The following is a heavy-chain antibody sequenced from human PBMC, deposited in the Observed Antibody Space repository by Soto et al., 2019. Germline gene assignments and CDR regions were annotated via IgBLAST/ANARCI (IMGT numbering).Heavy chain of an antibody. CDR1: GFTFRSYG. V-gene: IGHV3-30*18. J-gene: IGHJ3*02. CDR3: AKENPRDVFDI. Sequence: SLRLSCAASGFTFRSYGMHCVRQAPGKWMEWVAVISYDVSNKYCAASVKGRFTISSENAKNALYLQMKSLRACDTALYYCAKENPRDVFDIGGQGTMLTASS. CDR2: ISYDVSNK.